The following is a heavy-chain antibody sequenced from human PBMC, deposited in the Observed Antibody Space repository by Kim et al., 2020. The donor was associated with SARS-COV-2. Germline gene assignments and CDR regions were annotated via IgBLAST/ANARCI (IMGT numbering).Heavy chain of an antibody. CDR3: ARDGDYCSGGSCYYYYYGMDV. D-gene: IGHD2-15*01. V-gene: IGHV3-21*01. CDR2: ISSSSSYI. Sequence: GGSLRLSCAASGFTFSSYSMNWVRQAPGKGLEWVSSISSSSSYIYYADSVKGRFTISRDNAKNSLYLQMNSLRAEDTAVYYCARDGDYCSGGSCYYYYYGMDVWGHGTTVTVSS. CDR1: GFTFSSYS. J-gene: IGHJ6*02.